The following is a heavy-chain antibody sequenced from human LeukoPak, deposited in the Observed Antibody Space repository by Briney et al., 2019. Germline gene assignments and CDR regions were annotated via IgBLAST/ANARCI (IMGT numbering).Heavy chain of an antibody. Sequence: SETLSLTCTVSGVSISPFYWSWIRQPPGEGLEWIGYIHYSGSTNYNPSLTSRVTVSLDTSKNQFSLKMNSVTTADTAVYYCARVASSVMDYWGQGILVTVSS. CDR3: ARVASSVMDY. CDR2: IHYSGST. V-gene: IGHV4-59*01. J-gene: IGHJ4*02. CDR1: GVSISPFY. D-gene: IGHD2-8*01.